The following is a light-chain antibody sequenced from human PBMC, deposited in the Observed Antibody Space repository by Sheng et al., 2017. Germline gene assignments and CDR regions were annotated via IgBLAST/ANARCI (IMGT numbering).Light chain of an antibody. CDR2: DVT. J-gene: IGLJ1*01. Sequence: QSVLTQPASASASPGQSITISCTGTSRDIGEFDYVSWYQQHPGKAPKLLIHDVTDRPSGVSVRFSGSKSGNTASLTISGLQAEDEADYYCSSFTSSSTLFGTGTTVTVL. CDR1: SRDIGEFDY. CDR3: SSFTSSSTL. V-gene: IGLV2-14*03.